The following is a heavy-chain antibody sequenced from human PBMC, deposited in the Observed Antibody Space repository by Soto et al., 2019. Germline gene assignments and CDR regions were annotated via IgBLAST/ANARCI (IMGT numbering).Heavy chain of an antibody. V-gene: IGHV3-48*02. CDR1: GFTFSSYS. CDR2: ISSSSSTK. J-gene: IGHJ4*02. CDR3: ARDPGQITMVRGVSDY. Sequence: EVQLVESGGGLVQPGGSLRLSCAASGFTFSSYSMNWVRQAPGKGLELVSYISSSSSTKYYADSVKGRFTISRDNAKNSLYLQMNILRDEDTAVYYCARDPGQITMVRGVSDYWGQGTLVAVSS. D-gene: IGHD3-10*01.